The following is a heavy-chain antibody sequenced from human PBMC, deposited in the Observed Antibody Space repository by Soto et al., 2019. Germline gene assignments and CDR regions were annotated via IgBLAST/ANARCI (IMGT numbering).Heavy chain of an antibody. CDR3: ARAMDYYDSSRYSFDY. CDR1: GGSISSGGYY. D-gene: IGHD3-22*01. V-gene: IGHV4-31*03. CDR2: IYYSGST. J-gene: IGHJ4*02. Sequence: SETLSLTCTVSGGSISSGGYYLSWIRQHPGKGLGWIGYIYYSGSTYYNPSLKSRVTISVDTSKNQFSLKLSSVTAADTAVYYCARAMDYYDSSRYSFDYWDQGTLVTLSS.